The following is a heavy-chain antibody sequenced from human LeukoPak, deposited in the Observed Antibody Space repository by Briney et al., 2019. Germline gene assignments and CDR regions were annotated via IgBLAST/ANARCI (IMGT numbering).Heavy chain of an antibody. CDR2: ISSSSSNI. D-gene: IGHD3-3*01. V-gene: IGHV3-21*01. CDR3: ARDLEFAVDNPYWFDP. CDR1: GFTFSSYS. J-gene: IGHJ5*02. Sequence: GGSLRLSCAASGFTFSSYSMNWVGQAPGKGLEWVSSISSSSSNIYYADSVKGRFTISRENGKNSLYLQMNSLRAEDTAVYYCARDLEFAVDNPYWFDPWGQGTLVTVSS.